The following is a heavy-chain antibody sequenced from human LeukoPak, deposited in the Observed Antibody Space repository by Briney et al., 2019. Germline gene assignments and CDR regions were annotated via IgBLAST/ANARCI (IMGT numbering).Heavy chain of an antibody. J-gene: IGHJ6*02. CDR1: GFTFSSYG. CDR2: ISYDGSNK. V-gene: IGHV3-30*18. D-gene: IGHD3-10*01. Sequence: GGSLRLPCAASGFTFSSYGMHWVRQAPGKGLEWVAVISYDGSNKYYADSVKGRFTISRDNSKNTLYLQMNSLRAEDTAVYYCAKRVTMVRGVIPVGYYGMDVWGQGTTVTVSS. CDR3: AKRVTMVRGVIPVGYYGMDV.